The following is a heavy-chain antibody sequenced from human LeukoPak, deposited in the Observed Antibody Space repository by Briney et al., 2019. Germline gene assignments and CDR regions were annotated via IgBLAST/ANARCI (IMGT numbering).Heavy chain of an antibody. Sequence: GGSLRLSCAAYGFTFSYYAMTWVPQAPGKGLEWVSTLTGSGETTDYADSVKGRFTISRDNSKNTLYLQMNNLRADDTAVYYCAKVLKSYWVQDLDYWGQGTLVMVSS. V-gene: IGHV3-23*01. D-gene: IGHD3-10*01. CDR1: GFTFSYYA. J-gene: IGHJ4*02. CDR3: AKVLKSYWVQDLDY. CDR2: LTGSGETT.